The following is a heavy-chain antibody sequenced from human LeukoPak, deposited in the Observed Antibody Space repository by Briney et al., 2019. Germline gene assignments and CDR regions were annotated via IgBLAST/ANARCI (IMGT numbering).Heavy chain of an antibody. CDR2: ITPKTNRGTT. J-gene: IGHJ5*02. D-gene: IGHD2/OR15-2a*01. Sequence: GGSLRLSCAASGFALNNAYINWVRQSPGKGLEWVGLITPKTNRGTTDYGAPVKGRFIISRDEAGHTVDLQMNSLKTEDTAVYFCTAFLAGAWSSGQGTLVTISS. CDR1: GFALNNAY. CDR3: TAFLAGAWS. V-gene: IGHV3-15*07.